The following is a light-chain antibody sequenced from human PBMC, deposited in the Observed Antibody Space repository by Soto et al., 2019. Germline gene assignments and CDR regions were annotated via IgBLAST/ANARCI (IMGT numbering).Light chain of an antibody. J-gene: IGKJ5*01. CDR1: QSVSYN. V-gene: IGKV3D-15*01. CDR3: QQYNNWPPIT. Sequence: ETVMTQSPATLSVSPGDRATLSCSASQSVSYNLAWYQQKPGQAPRLLIYDASTRATGIPARFSGSASGTEFTLTISSLLSEDFAVYYCQQYNNWPPITFGQRTRLEIK. CDR2: DAS.